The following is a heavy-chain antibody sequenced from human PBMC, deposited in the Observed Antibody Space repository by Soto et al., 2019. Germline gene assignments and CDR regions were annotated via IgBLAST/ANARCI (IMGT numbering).Heavy chain of an antibody. CDR1: GFTFSSYG. D-gene: IGHD6-19*01. CDR2: ISYDGSNK. V-gene: IGHV3-30*18. Sequence: PGGSLRLSCAASGFTFSSYGMHWVRQAPGKGLEWVAVISYDGSNKYYADSVKGRFTISRDNSKNTLYLQMNSLRAEDTAVYYCAKDVSVTPGYSSGWYSSPFDYWGQGTLVTVSS. CDR3: AKDVSVTPGYSSGWYSSPFDY. J-gene: IGHJ4*02.